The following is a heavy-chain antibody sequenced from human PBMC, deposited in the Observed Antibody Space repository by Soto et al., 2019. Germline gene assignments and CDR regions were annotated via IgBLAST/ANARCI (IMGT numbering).Heavy chain of an antibody. CDR1: GGTFSSYA. D-gene: IGHD3-3*01. J-gene: IGHJ4*02. CDR2: LIPVFVTI. Sequence: QVQLVQSGAEVKKPGSSVKVSCKTSGGTFSSYAINWVRQVPGQGLEWMGGLIPVFVTINYAKKFQDRVKITADESTSTVYMELNSLRSEDTAVYFCAAKSGFPYDFDHWGQGTPVTVSS. V-gene: IGHV1-69*01. CDR3: AAKSGFPYDFDH.